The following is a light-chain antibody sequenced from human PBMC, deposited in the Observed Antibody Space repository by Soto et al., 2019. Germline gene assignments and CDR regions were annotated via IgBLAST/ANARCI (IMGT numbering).Light chain of an antibody. J-gene: IGKJ2*01. CDR1: QSLLHSNGYNY. CDR3: MQALQTPPYMYT. CDR2: LGS. Sequence: DIVMTQSPLSLPVTPGEPASISCRSSQSLLHSNGYNYLDWYLQKPGQSPQLLIYLGSNRASGVTDRFSGSGSGTDFTLKISRVEAEDVGVYYCMQALQTPPYMYTFGQGTKLEIK. V-gene: IGKV2-28*01.